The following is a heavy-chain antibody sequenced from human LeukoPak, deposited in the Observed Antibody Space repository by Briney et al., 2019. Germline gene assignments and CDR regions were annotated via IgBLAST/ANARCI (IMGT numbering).Heavy chain of an antibody. CDR1: GFTVSGTY. V-gene: IGHV3-53*01. J-gene: IGHJ4*02. CDR2: IHGDGRT. CDR3: AGTFCGGDCQSWDK. D-gene: IGHD2-21*02. Sequence: GGSLRLSCAASGFTVSGTYMSWVRQAPGKGLEWVSLIHGDGRTDYADSVKGRFTVSRDNSKNTLYLQMNSLRDEDTAVYYCAGTFCGGDCQSWDKWGQGTLVTVSS.